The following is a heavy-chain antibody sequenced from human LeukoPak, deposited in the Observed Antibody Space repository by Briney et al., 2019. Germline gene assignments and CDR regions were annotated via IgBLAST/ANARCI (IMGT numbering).Heavy chain of an antibody. CDR2: ISYDGSNK. Sequence: GRSLRLSCAASGFTFSSYGMHWVRQAPGKGLEWVAVISYDGSNKYYADSVKGRFTISRDSSKNTLFLQMDSLRAEDTAVYYCAKVACSITSCYFTDYWGQGTMVTVSS. J-gene: IGHJ4*02. V-gene: IGHV3-30*18. D-gene: IGHD2-2*01. CDR1: GFTFSSYG. CDR3: AKVACSITSCYFTDY.